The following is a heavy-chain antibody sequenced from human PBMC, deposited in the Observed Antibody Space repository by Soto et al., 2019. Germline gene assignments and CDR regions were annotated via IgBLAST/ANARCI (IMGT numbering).Heavy chain of an antibody. D-gene: IGHD2-15*01. CDR1: GFTFSSYA. J-gene: IGHJ4*02. V-gene: IGHV3-23*01. Sequence: GGSLRLSCAASGFTFSSYAMSWVRQAPGKGLEWVSAISGSGGSTYYADSVKGRFTISRDNSKNTLYLQMNSLRAEDTAVYYCAKDEVYCSGGSCRRVDYWGQGTLVTVSS. CDR2: ISGSGGST. CDR3: AKDEVYCSGGSCRRVDY.